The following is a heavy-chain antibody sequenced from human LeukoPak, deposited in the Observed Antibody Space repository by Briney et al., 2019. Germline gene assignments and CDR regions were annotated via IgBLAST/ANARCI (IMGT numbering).Heavy chain of an antibody. CDR1: GGSISSYY. CDR2: IYYSGST. D-gene: IGHD3-3*01. V-gene: IGHV4-59*12. Sequence: SETLSLTCTVSGGSISSYYWSWIRQPPGKGLEWIGYIYYSGSTNYNPSLKSRVTISVDTSKNQFSLKLSSVTAADTAVYYCARGAGYYDFWSGYPHRRGYYYYYYMDVWGKGTTVTVSS. J-gene: IGHJ6*03. CDR3: ARGAGYYDFWSGYPHRRGYYYYYYMDV.